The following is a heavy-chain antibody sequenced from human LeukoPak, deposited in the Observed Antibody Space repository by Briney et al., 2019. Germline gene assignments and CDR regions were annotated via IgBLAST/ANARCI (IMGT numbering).Heavy chain of an antibody. Sequence: GGSLRLSCAASGFTFSDYNMNWVRQVPGKGLESVSYMSRSGDIIYYADSVKGRFTISRDNAKNSLYLQMNSLRAEDTAVYYCARDRSIAAAGIFLDYWGQGTLVTVSS. CDR2: MSRSGDII. CDR3: ARDRSIAAAGIFLDY. V-gene: IGHV3-48*01. CDR1: GFTFSDYN. J-gene: IGHJ4*02. D-gene: IGHD6-13*01.